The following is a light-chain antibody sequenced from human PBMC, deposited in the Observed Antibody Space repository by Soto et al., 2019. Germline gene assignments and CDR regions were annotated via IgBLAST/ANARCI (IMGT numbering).Light chain of an antibody. CDR2: EVS. Sequence: AIQMTQSPSSLSASVGDRVAISCRSSQGIRSELGWYQQKPGKAPKLLIYEVSRLQSGGPSRFSGSGSGTDFTLTITSLEPEDFATYFCLQDHNYPYTFGQGTKLEIK. J-gene: IGKJ2*01. CDR1: QGIRSE. CDR3: LQDHNYPYT. V-gene: IGKV1-6*01.